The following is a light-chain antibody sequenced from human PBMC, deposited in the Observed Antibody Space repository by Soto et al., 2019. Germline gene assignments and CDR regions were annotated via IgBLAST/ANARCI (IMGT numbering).Light chain of an antibody. Sequence: QSALTQPRSVSGSPGQSVTISCTGTSSDVGGYNYVSWYQQHPGKAPKLMIYDVSKRPSGVPDRFSGSKSGNTPSLTISGLQAEDEADYYRCSYAGSYPWVFGGGTKLTVL. J-gene: IGLJ3*02. CDR2: DVS. V-gene: IGLV2-11*01. CDR1: SSDVGGYNY. CDR3: CSYAGSYPWV.